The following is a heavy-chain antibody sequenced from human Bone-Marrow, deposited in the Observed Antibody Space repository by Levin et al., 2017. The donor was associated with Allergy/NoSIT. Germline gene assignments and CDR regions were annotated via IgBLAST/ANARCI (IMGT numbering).Heavy chain of an antibody. CDR2: ISSSGGTI. Sequence: GGSLRLSCAASGFTFSDYAMNWVRQAPGKGLEWVSYISSSGGTIYYADSVKGRFTISRDSAQNSLSLQMDSLRTADTALYYCVRDGYIFCPNSPHFDYWGQGTLVTVSS. V-gene: IGHV3-48*01. CDR3: VRDGYIFCPNSPHFDY. J-gene: IGHJ4*02. D-gene: IGHD5-18*01. CDR1: GFTFSDYA.